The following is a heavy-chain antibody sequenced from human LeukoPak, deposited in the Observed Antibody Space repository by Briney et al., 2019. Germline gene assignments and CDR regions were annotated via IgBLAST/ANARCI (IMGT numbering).Heavy chain of an antibody. CDR1: GYTFTGYY. Sequence: VASVKDSCKSCGYTFTGYYMHCVGQAPGQGLEWMGGINPTSGCTNYAQKFQGRVTMTRDTSISTGYMELSRLRSDDKAVYYCAGVTNGDYVADYWGLGTLVTVSS. CDR3: AGVTNGDYVADY. CDR2: INPTSGCT. V-gene: IGHV1-2*02. D-gene: IGHD4-17*01. J-gene: IGHJ4*02.